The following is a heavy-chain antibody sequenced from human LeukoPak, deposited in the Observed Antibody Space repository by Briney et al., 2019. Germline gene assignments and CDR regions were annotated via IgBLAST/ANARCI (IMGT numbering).Heavy chain of an antibody. CDR3: ARCQYSSAHWIDP. Sequence: EPSETLSLTCTVSGGSISSGGYYWRWIRQHPGKGLEWIGYIYYRRSTYYNPSHKRRLTISVDTSKNQSSLQLSSVTAADTAVYYCARCQYSSAHWIDPWGQGTPVTVSS. CDR2: IYYRRST. V-gene: IGHV4-31*03. J-gene: IGHJ5*02. CDR1: GGSISSGGYY. D-gene: IGHD6-25*01.